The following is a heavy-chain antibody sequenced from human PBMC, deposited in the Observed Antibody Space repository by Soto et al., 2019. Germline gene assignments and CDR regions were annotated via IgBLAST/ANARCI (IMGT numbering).Heavy chain of an antibody. Sequence: QVQLVQSGAEVKKPGSSVKVSCKASGGTFSSYAISWVRQAPGQGLEWMGAIIPISDTTNYAQKFQGRVTITADESTSTAYMELSSLRSEDTAVYYCARSQGSSTSLEMYYYYYYGMDVWGQGTTVTVSS. CDR2: IIPISDTT. CDR3: ARSQGSSTSLEMYYYYYYGMDV. J-gene: IGHJ6*02. CDR1: GGTFSSYA. V-gene: IGHV1-69*19. D-gene: IGHD2-2*01.